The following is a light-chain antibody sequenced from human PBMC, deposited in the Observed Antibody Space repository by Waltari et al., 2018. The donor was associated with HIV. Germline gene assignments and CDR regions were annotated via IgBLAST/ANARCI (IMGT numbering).Light chain of an antibody. CDR2: GNS. CDR1: SSNIGSLYD. Sequence: QSVLTQPPSVSGAPGQRVTISCTGNSSNIGSLYDVHWYLQTPGSVPKLLNTGNSRPSGVSERFSGSRSGTSASLAITALRAEDEGTYYCLSYDSDLGSPVFGGGTEVTVL. V-gene: IGLV1-40*01. J-gene: IGLJ3*02. CDR3: LSYDSDLGSPV.